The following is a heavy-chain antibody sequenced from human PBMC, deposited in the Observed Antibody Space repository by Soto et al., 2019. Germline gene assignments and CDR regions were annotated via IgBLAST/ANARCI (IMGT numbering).Heavy chain of an antibody. CDR2: IKSKTDGGTT. J-gene: IGHJ4*02. CDR3: TTDGYFDWLPVGAY. D-gene: IGHD3-9*01. CDR1: GFTFSNAW. Sequence: PGGSLRLSCAASGFTFSNAWMSWVRQAPGKGLEWVGRIKSKTDGGTTDYAAPVKGRFAISRDDSKNTLYLQMNSLKTEDTAVYYCTTDGYFDWLPVGAYWGQGTLVTVSS. V-gene: IGHV3-15*01.